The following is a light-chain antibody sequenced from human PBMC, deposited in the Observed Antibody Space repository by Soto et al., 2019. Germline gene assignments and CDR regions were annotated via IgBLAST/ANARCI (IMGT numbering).Light chain of an antibody. Sequence: EIVLTQSPATLSLSPGERATLSCRASQSVSRYLAWYQQKPGQAPRLLISGASSRATGIPDRFSGSGSGTDFTLTISRLEPEDFAVYYCQQYGSSPRTFGQGTKVDI. J-gene: IGKJ1*01. CDR2: GAS. CDR3: QQYGSSPRT. V-gene: IGKV3-20*01. CDR1: QSVSRY.